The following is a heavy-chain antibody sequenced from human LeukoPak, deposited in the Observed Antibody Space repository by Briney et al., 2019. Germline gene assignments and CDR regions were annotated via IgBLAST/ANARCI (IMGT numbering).Heavy chain of an antibody. D-gene: IGHD1-26*01. Sequence: ASVKVSCKASGGTFSSYAISWVRQAPGQGLEWMGRIIPILGIANYAQKFQGRVTITADKSTSTAYMELSSLRSEDTAVYYCARVVGATQYFDYWGQETLVTVSS. V-gene: IGHV1-69*04. CDR2: IIPILGIA. CDR1: GGTFSSYA. CDR3: ARVVGATQYFDY. J-gene: IGHJ4*02.